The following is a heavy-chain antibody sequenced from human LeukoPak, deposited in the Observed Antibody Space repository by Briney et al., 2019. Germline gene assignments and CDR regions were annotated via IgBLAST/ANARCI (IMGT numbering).Heavy chain of an antibody. Sequence: PSETLSLTCTVSGASISSSSYSWAWIRQPPGKGLEWIGTISYSGSTYYNPSFRSRVTISVDTSKDQFSLKLSSVTAADTAVYYCARGRPAAGQDFFDYWGQGTLVTVSS. CDR1: GASISSSSYS. J-gene: IGHJ4*02. CDR2: ISYSGST. V-gene: IGHV4-39*01. D-gene: IGHD6-13*01. CDR3: ARGRPAAGQDFFDY.